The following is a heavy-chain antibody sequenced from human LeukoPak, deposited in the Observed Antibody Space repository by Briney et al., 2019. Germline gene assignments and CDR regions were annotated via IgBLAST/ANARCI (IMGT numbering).Heavy chain of an antibody. D-gene: IGHD3-9*01. J-gene: IGHJ6*02. Sequence: PGGSLRLSCAASGFTFSTYWMHWVRQAPGKGLVWVSRINSDGSITDYADSVKGRVIISRDNAKNTLYLQMNSLRAEDTAVYYCASEDPLRYFDWLLSDFYYGMDVWGQGTTVTVSS. V-gene: IGHV3-74*01. CDR2: INSDGSIT. CDR1: GFTFSTYW. CDR3: ASEDPLRYFDWLLSDFYYGMDV.